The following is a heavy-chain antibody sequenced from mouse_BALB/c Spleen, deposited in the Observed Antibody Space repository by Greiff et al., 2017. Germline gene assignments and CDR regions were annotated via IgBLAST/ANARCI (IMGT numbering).Heavy chain of an antibody. Sequence: EVKLVESGGGLVQPGGSRKLSCAASGFTFSSFGMHWVRQAPEKGLEWVAYISSGSSTIYYADTVKGRFTISRDNPKNTLFLQMTSLRSEDTAMYYCASSHYYGYWFAYWGQGTMVTVSA. D-gene: IGHD1-2*01. J-gene: IGHJ3*01. CDR2: ISSGSSTI. V-gene: IGHV5-17*02. CDR3: ASSHYYGYWFAY. CDR1: GFTFSSFG.